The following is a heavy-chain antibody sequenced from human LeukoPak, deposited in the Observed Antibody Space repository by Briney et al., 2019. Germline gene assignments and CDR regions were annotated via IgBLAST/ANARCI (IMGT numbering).Heavy chain of an antibody. CDR3: ASCLVGNGSVCWFAP. Sequence: PGGSLSLSCAASGFAFSSYLMHWVRQAPGKGLVWVSRINSDGSSTSYADSVKGRFTISRDNAKNTLYLQMNSLRAEDTAVYYCASCLVGNGSVCWFAPWGQGTLVTVSS. CDR1: GFAFSSYL. D-gene: IGHD2-8*01. CDR2: INSDGSST. V-gene: IGHV3-74*01. J-gene: IGHJ5*02.